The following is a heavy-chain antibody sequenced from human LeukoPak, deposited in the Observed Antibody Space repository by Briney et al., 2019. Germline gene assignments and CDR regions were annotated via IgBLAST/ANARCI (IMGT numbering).Heavy chain of an antibody. V-gene: IGHV3-33*01. CDR2: MWSDGIRK. CDR3: TRDADTSGHYDIFDI. Sequence: PGGSLRLSCATSGFTLSYYGIHWVRQAPGKGLEWVAVMWSDGIRKYYTDSVKGRFTVSRDTSKNTQYLEMSSLRVEDTAVYYCTRDADTSGHYDIFDIWGQGTMVTVSS. D-gene: IGHD6-19*01. J-gene: IGHJ3*02. CDR1: GFTLSYYG.